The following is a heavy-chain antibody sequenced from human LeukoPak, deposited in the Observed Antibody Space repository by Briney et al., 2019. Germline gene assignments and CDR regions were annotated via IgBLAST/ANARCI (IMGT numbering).Heavy chain of an antibody. V-gene: IGHV3-30*03. Sequence: SGGSLRLSCAASGFTCSSYGMHWVRQAPGKGLGWVAVISYDGSNKYYADSVKGRFTISRDNSKNTLYLQMNSLRAEDTAVYYCARGRDGYNRYYYYYGMDVWGQGTTVTVSS. CDR1: GFTCSSYG. D-gene: IGHD5-24*01. J-gene: IGHJ6*02. CDR3: ARGRDGYNRYYYYYGMDV. CDR2: ISYDGSNK.